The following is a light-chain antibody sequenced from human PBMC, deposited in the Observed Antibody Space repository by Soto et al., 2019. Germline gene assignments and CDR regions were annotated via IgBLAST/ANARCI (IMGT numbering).Light chain of an antibody. Sequence: QSVLTQPPSASGSPGQSVAVSCTGTSSGIGNYNFVSWYQQHPGKAPKLMIYEVSKRPSGVPDRFSGSKSGNTASLTVSGLQAEDEADYCCSSCAGSNTCVFGTGTKVTVL. CDR1: SSGIGNYNF. CDR3: SSCAGSNTCV. CDR2: EVS. J-gene: IGLJ1*01. V-gene: IGLV2-8*01.